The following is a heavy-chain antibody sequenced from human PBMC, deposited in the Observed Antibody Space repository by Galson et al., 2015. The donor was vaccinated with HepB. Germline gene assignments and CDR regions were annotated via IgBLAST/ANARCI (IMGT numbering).Heavy chain of an antibody. Sequence: ETLSLTCTVSSGSITSSGFYWGWIRQPPGKGLAWIGSIAFRGKTYYDSSLKSRVTMSVDTSKNQFSLSLRSVTASDTAVYYCARMYGAGTFWGPLIGPWGQGTLVTVSS. V-gene: IGHV4-39*01. D-gene: IGHD3-10*01. CDR3: ARMYGAGTFWGPLIGP. J-gene: IGHJ5*02. CDR1: SGSITSSGFY. CDR2: IAFRGKT.